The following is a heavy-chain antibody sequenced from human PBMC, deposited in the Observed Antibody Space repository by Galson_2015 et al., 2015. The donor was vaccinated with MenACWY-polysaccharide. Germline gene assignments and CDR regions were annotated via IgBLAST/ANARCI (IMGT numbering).Heavy chain of an antibody. CDR2: ILYDGSNK. CDR3: ARSYCSRTSCNGMDV. V-gene: IGHV3-30*04. D-gene: IGHD2-2*01. CDR1: GFTFSTYA. J-gene: IGHJ6*02. Sequence: SLRLSCAASGFTFSTYAMHWVRQAPGKGLEWVTVILYDGSNKYYADSVKGRFTISRDNFKNTLYLQMNSLRAEDTAIYYCARSYCSRTSCNGMDVWGQGTTVTVSS.